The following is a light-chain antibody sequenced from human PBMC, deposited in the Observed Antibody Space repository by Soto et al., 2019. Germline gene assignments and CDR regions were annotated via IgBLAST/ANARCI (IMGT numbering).Light chain of an antibody. V-gene: IGKV3-20*01. CDR1: QRVSSSY. J-gene: IGKJ2*01. Sequence: EIVLTQSPGTLSLSPGERATLSCRASQRVSSSYLAWYQQKPGQAPRLLIYGASSRATGIPDRFSGSGSGTDFTLTISRLEPEDFAVYYCQQYGSSPVTFGQGTKLEIK. CDR3: QQYGSSPVT. CDR2: GAS.